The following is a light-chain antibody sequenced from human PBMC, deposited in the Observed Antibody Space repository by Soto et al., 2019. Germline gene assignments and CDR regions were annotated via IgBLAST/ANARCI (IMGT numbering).Light chain of an antibody. J-gene: IGLJ2*01. CDR1: SSDVGGYNS. CDR3: SSYTISSTPVA. CDR2: DVS. V-gene: IGLV2-14*01. Sequence: QSVLTQPASVSGSPGQSITISCTGTSSDVGGYNSVSWYQQHPGKAPKLVIYDVSNRPSGVSNRFSGSKSGNTASLSISGLQAEDEADYYCSSYTISSTPVAFGGGTKLTVL.